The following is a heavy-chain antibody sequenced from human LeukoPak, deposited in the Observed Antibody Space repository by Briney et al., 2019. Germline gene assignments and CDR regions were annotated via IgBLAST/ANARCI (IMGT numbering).Heavy chain of an antibody. D-gene: IGHD3-9*01. CDR2: IRYDGSNK. V-gene: IGHV3-30*02. CDR3: AKDQTPPYDILTGWLGY. Sequence: PGGSPRLSCTASGFTFSSYGMHWVRQAPGKGLEWVAFIRYDGSNKYYADSVKGRFTISRDNSKNTLYLQMNSLRAEDTAVYYCAKDQTPPYDILTGWLGYWGQGTLVTVSS. J-gene: IGHJ4*02. CDR1: GFTFSSYG.